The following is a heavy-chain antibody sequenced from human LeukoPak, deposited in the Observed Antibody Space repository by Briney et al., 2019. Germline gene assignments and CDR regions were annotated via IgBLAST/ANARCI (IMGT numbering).Heavy chain of an antibody. CDR2: IWYDGSNK. Sequence: PGGSLRLSCAASGFTFSSYGMHWVRQAPGKGLEWVAVIWYDGSNKYYADSVKGRFTISRDNSKNTLYLQMNSLRAEDTAVYYCARDSAMANPYFDYWGQGTLVTVSS. CDR1: GFTFSSYG. J-gene: IGHJ4*02. D-gene: IGHD5-18*01. V-gene: IGHV3-33*01. CDR3: ARDSAMANPYFDY.